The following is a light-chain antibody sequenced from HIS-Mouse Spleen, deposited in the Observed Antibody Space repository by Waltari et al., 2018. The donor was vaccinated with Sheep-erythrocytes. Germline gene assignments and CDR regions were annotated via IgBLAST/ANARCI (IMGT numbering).Light chain of an antibody. CDR1: QSISSY. CDR3: QQSYSTPPT. Sequence: DIQMTQSPSSLSASVGDRVTITCRASQSISSYLNWYQQKPGKAPKLLIYAASSLQSGVPSMFSGSGSATDFTITISSLQPEDFATYYCQQSYSTPPTFGGGTKVEIK. CDR2: AAS. J-gene: IGKJ4*01. V-gene: IGKV1-39*01.